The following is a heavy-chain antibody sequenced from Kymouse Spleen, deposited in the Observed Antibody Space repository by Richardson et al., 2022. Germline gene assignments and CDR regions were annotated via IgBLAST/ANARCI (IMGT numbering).Heavy chain of an antibody. D-gene: IGHD1-26*01. CDR2: IKSKTDGGTT. V-gene: IGHV3-15*01. Sequence: EVQLVESGGGLVKPGGSLRLSCAASGFTFSNAWMSWVRQAPGKGLEWVGRIKSKTDGGTTDYAAPVKGRFTISRDDSKNTLYLQMNSLKTEDTAVYYCTTDRGWELLRDYYYYGMDVWGQGTTVTVSS. CDR1: GFTFSNAW. CDR3: TTDRGWELLRDYYYYGMDV. J-gene: IGHJ6*02.